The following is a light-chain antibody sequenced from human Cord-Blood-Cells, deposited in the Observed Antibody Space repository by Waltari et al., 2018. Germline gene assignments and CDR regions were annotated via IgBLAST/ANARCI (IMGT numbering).Light chain of an antibody. J-gene: IGLJ2*01. CDR3: QSYDSSLSVYVV. CDR2: GNS. CDR1: CSNIRAGHG. Sequence: QSVLTPPPSVSGAPGQRVTISCTGHCSNIRAGHGVHWYQPLPGTAPKLLIYGNSNRPSGVPDRFSGSKSGTSASLAITGLQAEDEADYYCQSYDSSLSVYVVFGGGTKLTVL. V-gene: IGLV1-40*01.